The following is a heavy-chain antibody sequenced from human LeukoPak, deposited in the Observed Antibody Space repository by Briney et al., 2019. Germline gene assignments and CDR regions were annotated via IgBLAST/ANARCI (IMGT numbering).Heavy chain of an antibody. Sequence: GGSLRLSCAASGFTLSYYNMNWVRQAPGKGLEWVSSISSSSGNIYYANSLKGRFTISRDNAKNSLYLQMNSLRAEDTAVYYCVTSRGDHDPEHFQHWGQGTLVTVSS. J-gene: IGHJ1*01. V-gene: IGHV3-21*01. CDR3: VTSRGDHDPEHFQH. CDR2: ISSSSGNI. CDR1: GFTLSYYN. D-gene: IGHD2-21*02.